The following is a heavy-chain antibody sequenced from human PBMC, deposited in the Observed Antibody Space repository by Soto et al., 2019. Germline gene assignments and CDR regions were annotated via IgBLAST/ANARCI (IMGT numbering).Heavy chain of an antibody. D-gene: IGHD2-2*02. CDR3: ARAILANPWFDP. J-gene: IGHJ5*02. CDR2: IFRGGST. Sequence: QVQLQESGPGLVRPSETLSLTCAVSGASITSTNWWSWVRQPPGKGLEWIGGIFRGGSTNYKRSLKSRVTISVDKSKNQFSLRLTSVTAADTAVYYCARAILANPWFDPWGQGTLVSVYS. V-gene: IGHV4-4*02. CDR1: GASITSTNW.